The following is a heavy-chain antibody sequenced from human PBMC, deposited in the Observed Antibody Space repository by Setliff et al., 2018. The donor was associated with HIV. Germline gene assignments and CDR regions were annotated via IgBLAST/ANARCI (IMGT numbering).Heavy chain of an antibody. D-gene: IGHD3-10*01. CDR2: INHGGDT. Sequence: SETLSLTCAVYGQSISGYYWSWIRQTPGKGLEWIGEINHGGDTNYNPSPKSRVTISVGSSYNHFSLKLSSVTAADTGVYYCASCRGIEFYFDIWGQGTPVTVSS. J-gene: IGHJ4*02. CDR3: ASCRGIEFYFDI. V-gene: IGHV4-34*01. CDR1: GQSISGYY.